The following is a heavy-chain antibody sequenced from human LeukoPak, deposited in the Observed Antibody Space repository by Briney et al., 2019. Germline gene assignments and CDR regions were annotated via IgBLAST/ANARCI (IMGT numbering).Heavy chain of an antibody. J-gene: IGHJ4*02. V-gene: IGHV4-30-4*01. CDR3: ARIYISTGLNYFDY. D-gene: IGHD3-9*01. CDR2: IYYSGST. CDR1: GGSISSGDYY. Sequence: SETLSLTCTVSGGSISSGDYYWSWIRQPPGKGLEWIGYIYYSGSTYYNPSLKSRVTISVDTSKNQFSLKLSSVTAADTAVYYCARIYISTGLNYFDYWGQGTLVTVSS.